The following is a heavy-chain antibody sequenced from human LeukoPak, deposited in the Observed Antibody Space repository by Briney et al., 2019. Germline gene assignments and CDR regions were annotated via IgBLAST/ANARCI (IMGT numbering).Heavy chain of an antibody. CDR2: SYYSGST. D-gene: IGHD3-10*01. J-gene: IGHJ3*02. CDR3: ARDPTMVGLGDAFDI. V-gene: IGHV4-59*01. CDR1: GGSISSYY. Sequence: PSDTLSLTCTVSGGSISSYYWSWIRQPPGKGLEWPGYSYYSGSTNYNPSLKSRVTISVDSSKNQFSLRLSSVTAAVTAVYYCARDPTMVGLGDAFDIWGQETMVTVSA.